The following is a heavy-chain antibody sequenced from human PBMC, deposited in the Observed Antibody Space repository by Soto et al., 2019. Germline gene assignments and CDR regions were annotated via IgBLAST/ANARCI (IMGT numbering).Heavy chain of an antibody. J-gene: IGHJ6*03. D-gene: IGHD4-17*01. CDR2: IRSKANSYAT. V-gene: IGHV3-73*01. CDR1: GFTFSGSA. CDR3: TRRGYGDYDDYYYYMDV. Sequence: GGSLRLSCAASGFTFSGSAMHWVRQASGKGLEWVGRIRSKANSYATAYAASVKGRFTISRDDSKNTAYLQMNSLKTEDTAVYYCTRRGYGDYDDYYYYMDVWGKGTTVTVSS.